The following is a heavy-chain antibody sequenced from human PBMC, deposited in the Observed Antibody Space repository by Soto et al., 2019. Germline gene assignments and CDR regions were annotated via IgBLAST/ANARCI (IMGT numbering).Heavy chain of an antibody. CDR2: ISSSSSYI. CDR3: ARENRYYEFCSGYYSYCMDV. J-gene: IGHJ6*02. CDR1: GFTFSSYS. Sequence: GGSLRLSCAASGFTFSSYSMNWVRQAPGKGLEWVSSISSSSSYIYYADSVKGRFTISRDNAKNSLYLQMNSLRAEDTAVYYCARENRYYEFCSGYYSYCMDVWCQGTTVTVSS. D-gene: IGHD3-3*01. V-gene: IGHV3-21*01.